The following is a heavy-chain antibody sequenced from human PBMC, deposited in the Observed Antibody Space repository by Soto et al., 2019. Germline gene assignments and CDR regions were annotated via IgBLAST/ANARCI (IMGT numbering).Heavy chain of an antibody. Sequence: PSETLSLTCTVSGGSISSSSYYWGWIRQPPGKGLEWIGSIYYSGSTYYNPSLKSRVTISVDTSKNQFSLQLNSVTPEDTAVYYCARSPVIDAFDIWGQGTMVTVSS. V-gene: IGHV4-39*01. CDR1: GGSISSSSYY. D-gene: IGHD3-16*02. J-gene: IGHJ3*02. CDR2: IYYSGST. CDR3: ARSPVIDAFDI.